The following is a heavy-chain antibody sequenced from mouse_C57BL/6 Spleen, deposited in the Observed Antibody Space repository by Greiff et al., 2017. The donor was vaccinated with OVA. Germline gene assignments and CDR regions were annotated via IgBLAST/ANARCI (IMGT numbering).Heavy chain of an antibody. Sequence: QVQLQQSGPELVKPGASVKISCKASGYAFSSSWMNWVKQRPGKGLEWIGRIYPGDGDTTYNGKFKGKATLTADKSSRTAYMQLSRLTSEDSAVYFCATEYDWFAYWGQGTLVTVSA. CDR1: GYAFSSSW. V-gene: IGHV1-82*01. D-gene: IGHD2-14*01. CDR2: IYPGDGDT. CDR3: ATEYDWFAY. J-gene: IGHJ3*01.